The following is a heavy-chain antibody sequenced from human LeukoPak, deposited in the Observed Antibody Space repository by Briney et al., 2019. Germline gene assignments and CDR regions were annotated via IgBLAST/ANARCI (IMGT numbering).Heavy chain of an antibody. CDR2: IWYDGSNK. Sequence: GGSLRLSCAASGFTFSSYGMHWVRQAPGKGLEWVAVIWYDGSNKYYADSVKGRFTISRDNFKNTLYLQMNSLRAEDTAVYYCARDAGSWYSGAFDIWGQGTMVTVSS. CDR1: GFTFSSYG. J-gene: IGHJ3*02. V-gene: IGHV3-33*01. D-gene: IGHD6-13*01. CDR3: ARDAGSWYSGAFDI.